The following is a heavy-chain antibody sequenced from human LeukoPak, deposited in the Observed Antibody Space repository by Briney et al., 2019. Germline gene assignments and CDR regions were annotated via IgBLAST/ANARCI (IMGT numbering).Heavy chain of an antibody. Sequence: SVKVSCKASGGTLNTYAINWVRQAPGQGLEWMGWIIPVFGQEKYAQKFQGRVTINADESASTVYMELRSLGSEDTAVYYCAKGASSWGQGTLVTVS. CDR2: IIPVFGQE. CDR1: GGTLNTYA. V-gene: IGHV1-69*01. CDR3: AKGASS. J-gene: IGHJ5*02.